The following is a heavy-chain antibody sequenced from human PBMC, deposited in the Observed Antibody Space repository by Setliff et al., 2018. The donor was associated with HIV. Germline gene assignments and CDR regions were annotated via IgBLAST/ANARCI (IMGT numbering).Heavy chain of an antibody. D-gene: IGHD2-2*01. Sequence: ASVKVSCKASGDAFTDYYIHWVRQAPGQGLEWMGWINPNSGNTGYAQKFQGRVTMTRNTSISTAYMELSSLRSEDTAVYYCARGQYCSSTSCWRDFDYWGQGTLVTVSS. CDR1: GDAFTDYY. V-gene: IGHV1-8*02. CDR2: INPNSGNT. J-gene: IGHJ4*02. CDR3: ARGQYCSSTSCWRDFDY.